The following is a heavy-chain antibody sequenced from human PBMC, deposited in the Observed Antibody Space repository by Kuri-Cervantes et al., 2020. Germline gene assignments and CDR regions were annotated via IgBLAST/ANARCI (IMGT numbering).Heavy chain of an antibody. CDR3: ARERSSGWYFDY. V-gene: IGHV1-46*01. CDR1: GYTFTSYG. CDR2: INPSGGST. D-gene: IGHD6-19*01. Sequence: ASVKVSCKASGYTFTSYGISWVRQAPGQGLEWMGIINPSGGSTTYAQKFQGRVTMTSDTSTSTVYMELSSLRSEDTAVYYCARERSSGWYFDYWGQGTLVTVSS. J-gene: IGHJ4*02.